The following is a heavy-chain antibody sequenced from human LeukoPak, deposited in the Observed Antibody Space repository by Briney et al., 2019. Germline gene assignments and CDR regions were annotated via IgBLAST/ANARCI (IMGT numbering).Heavy chain of an antibody. D-gene: IGHD3-3*01. Sequence: GESLKISCKGSGYSFITYWTAWVRQMPGKGLEWMGIIYPGDSDTRYSPSFQGQVTISADKSISTAYLQWSSLKASDTAMYFCATVPPGAIWYYFDYWGQGTLVTVAS. CDR2: IYPGDSDT. J-gene: IGHJ4*02. V-gene: IGHV5-51*01. CDR1: GYSFITYW. CDR3: ATVPPGAIWYYFDY.